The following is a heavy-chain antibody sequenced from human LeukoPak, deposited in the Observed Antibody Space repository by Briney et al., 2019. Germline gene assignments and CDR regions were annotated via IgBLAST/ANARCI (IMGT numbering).Heavy chain of an antibody. V-gene: IGHV4-59*01. Sequence: SETLSLTCTVSGGSISSYYWSWIRQPPGKGLEWIGYIYYSGSTNYNPSLKSRVTISVDTSKNQFSLKPSSVTAADTAVYYCASSVLGYYYDSSGSSFDYWGQGTLVTVSS. CDR1: GGSISSYY. CDR2: IYYSGST. D-gene: IGHD3-22*01. CDR3: ASSVLGYYYDSSGSSFDY. J-gene: IGHJ4*02.